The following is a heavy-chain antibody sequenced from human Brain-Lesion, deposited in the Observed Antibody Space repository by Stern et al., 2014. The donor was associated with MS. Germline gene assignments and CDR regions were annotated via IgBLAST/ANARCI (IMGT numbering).Heavy chain of an antibody. D-gene: IGHD6-19*01. CDR1: GFTFSSYA. Sequence: EVQLEESGGGLVQPGGSLRLSCAASGFTFSSYAMSWVRQAPGKGLEWVSGISGSGGSTHCADSVKGRFTISRDNSKNTLYLQMNSLRAEDTAVYYCAKDRRREIAVAGTVDYWGQGTLVTVSS. J-gene: IGHJ4*02. V-gene: IGHV3-23*04. CDR3: AKDRRREIAVAGTVDY. CDR2: ISGSGGST.